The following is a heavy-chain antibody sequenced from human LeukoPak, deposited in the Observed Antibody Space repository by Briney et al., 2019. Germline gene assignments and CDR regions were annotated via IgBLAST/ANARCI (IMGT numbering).Heavy chain of an antibody. V-gene: IGHV3-66*01. CDR3: ARGIGSQLRSGWFDP. CDR1: GFTVSSNY. Sequence: PGGSLGLSCAASGFTVSSNYMSWVRQAPGKGLEWVSVIYSGGNTYYADSVEGRFTISRDNSKNTLYLQMNSLRAEDTAVYYCARGIGSQLRSGWFDPLGQGTLVTVSS. J-gene: IGHJ5*02. CDR2: IYSGGNT. D-gene: IGHD3-3*01.